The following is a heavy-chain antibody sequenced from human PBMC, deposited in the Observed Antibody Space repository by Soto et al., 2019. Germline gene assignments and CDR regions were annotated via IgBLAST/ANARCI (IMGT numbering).Heavy chain of an antibody. J-gene: IGHJ5*02. CDR2: IYWDDDK. D-gene: IGHD3-22*01. Sequence: QITLKESGPTLVKPTQTLTLTCTFSGFSLSTSGVGVGWIRQPPGKALEWLALIYWDDDKRYSPSLKSRLTITKDTYKNQVVLTMTNMDPVDTATYYFAHLYYYDSSGYDWFDPWGQGTLVTVSS. V-gene: IGHV2-5*02. CDR3: AHLYYYDSSGYDWFDP. CDR1: GFSLSTSGVG.